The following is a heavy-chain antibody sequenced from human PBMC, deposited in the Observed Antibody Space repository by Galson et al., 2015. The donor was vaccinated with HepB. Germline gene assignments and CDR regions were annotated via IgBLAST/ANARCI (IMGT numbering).Heavy chain of an antibody. CDR1: GFTFSNYG. V-gene: IGHV3-30*03. Sequence: SLRLSCAASGFTFSNYGIHWVRQAPGKGLEWMAVISYDGSYRYYADSVKGRFTVSRDSSRSMLYLQMNSLRVEDTAVYYCATGGPGRINTMINRLLGFDPGGQLTLVTVSS. CDR2: ISYDGSYR. CDR3: ATGGPGRINTMINRLLGFDP. D-gene: IGHD3-22*01. J-gene: IGHJ5*02.